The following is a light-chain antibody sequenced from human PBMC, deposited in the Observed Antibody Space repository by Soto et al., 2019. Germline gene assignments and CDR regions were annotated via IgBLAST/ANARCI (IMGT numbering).Light chain of an antibody. CDR1: QSISTW. CDR3: QQYNSYSPT. V-gene: IGKV1-5*03. J-gene: IGKJ1*01. CDR2: KAS. Sequence: DIQMTQSPSTLSASVGDRVTITCRASQSISTWLAWYPQEPGKAPKLLTHKASSLQCGVPSRFSGSGSGTDFTLTISSLDPDDFAAYCCQQYNSYSPTFGHGTRVEIK.